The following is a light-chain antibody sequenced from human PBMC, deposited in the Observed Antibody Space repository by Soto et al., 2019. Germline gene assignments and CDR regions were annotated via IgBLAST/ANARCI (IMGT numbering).Light chain of an antibody. J-gene: IGKJ1*01. Sequence: EIVLTQSPGTLSLSPGERATLSCRASQSISSTFLAWYQHKPGQAPRVLIYGTSRRASGIPDRFSGGGSGTEVTLTISRLEPEDFAVYYCQQYDSSWTFGQGTKVEVK. CDR1: QSISSTF. CDR3: QQYDSSWT. CDR2: GTS. V-gene: IGKV3-20*01.